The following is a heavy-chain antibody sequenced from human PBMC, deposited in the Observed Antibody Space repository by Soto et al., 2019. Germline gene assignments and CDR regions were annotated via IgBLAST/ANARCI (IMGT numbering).Heavy chain of an antibody. V-gene: IGHV5-51*01. CDR3: ARQGEYFSYYYYYGMDV. J-gene: IGHJ6*02. CDR1: GYSFTSYW. CDR2: IYPGDSDT. Sequence: LGESLKISCKGSGYSFTSYWIGWVRQMPGKGLEWMGIIYPGDSDTRYSPSFQGQVTISADKSISTAYLQWSSLKASDTAMYYCARQGEYFSYYYYYGMDVWGQGTTVTVSS. D-gene: IGHD3-10*01.